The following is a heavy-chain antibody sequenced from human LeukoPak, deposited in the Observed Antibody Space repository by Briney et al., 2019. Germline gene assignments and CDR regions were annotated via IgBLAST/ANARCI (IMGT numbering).Heavy chain of an antibody. CDR2: INHSGST. D-gene: IGHD6-19*01. CDR1: GGSISSYY. CDR3: ARGPYSSGWYKSNYYFDY. Sequence: SETLSLTCTVSGGSISSYYWSWIRQPPGKGLEWIGEINHSGSTNYNPSLKSRVTISVDTSKNQFSLKLSSVTAADTAVYYCARGPYSSGWYKSNYYFDYWGQGTLVTVSS. V-gene: IGHV4-34*01. J-gene: IGHJ4*02.